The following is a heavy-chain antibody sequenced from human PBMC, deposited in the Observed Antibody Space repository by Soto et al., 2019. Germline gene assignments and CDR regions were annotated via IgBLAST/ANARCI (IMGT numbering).Heavy chain of an antibody. Sequence: GGSLRLSCEAFGFTFSSYTMNWVRQAPGKGLEWVSYISSSGRTISYADPVKGRFSISRDNAKNSLYLQMNSLRGEDTAVYYCARASGIMVAHHYFDFWGQGTLFTVS. J-gene: IGHJ4*02. CDR1: GFTFSSYT. D-gene: IGHD2-8*01. CDR3: ARASGIMVAHHYFDF. CDR2: ISSSGRTI. V-gene: IGHV3-48*04.